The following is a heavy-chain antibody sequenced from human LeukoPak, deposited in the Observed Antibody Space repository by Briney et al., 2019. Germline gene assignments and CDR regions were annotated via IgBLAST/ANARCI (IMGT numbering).Heavy chain of an antibody. CDR2: ISYDGSNK. CDR3: ARGVRWYRGYYFDY. V-gene: IGHV3-30-3*01. CDR1: GFTFSSYA. Sequence: GRSLRLSCAASGFTFSSYAMHWVRQAPGKGLEWVAVISYDGSNKYYADSVKGRFTISRDNSKNTLYLQMNSLRAEDTAVYYCARGVRWYRGYYFDYWGQGTLVTVSS. D-gene: IGHD4-23*01. J-gene: IGHJ4*02.